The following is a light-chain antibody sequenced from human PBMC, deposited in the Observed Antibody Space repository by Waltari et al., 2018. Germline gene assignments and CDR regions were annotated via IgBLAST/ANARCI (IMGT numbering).Light chain of an antibody. CDR3: CSYAGSPYV. V-gene: IGLV2-11*01. Sequence: QSALTQPRSVSGSPGQSVTISCTGTSSDVGGYNYVSWYQQHPGKAPKFMIYDVNKRPSGVPDRFSGAKSGNTASLTISGLQAEDEADYYCCSYAGSPYVFGTGTKVTVL. CDR1: SSDVGGYNY. CDR2: DVN. J-gene: IGLJ1*01.